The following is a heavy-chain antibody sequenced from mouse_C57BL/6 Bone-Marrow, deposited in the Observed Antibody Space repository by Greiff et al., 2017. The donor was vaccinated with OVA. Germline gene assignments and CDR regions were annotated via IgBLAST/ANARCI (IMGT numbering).Heavy chain of an antibody. V-gene: IGHV1-81*01. D-gene: IGHD1-1*01. Sequence: QVQLQQSGTELARPGASVKLSCKASGYTFTSYGISWVKQRTGQGLEWIGEIYPRSGNTYYNEKFKGKAKLTADKSSSTAYMELRSLTSEDSAVYFCARRGYYGSSYGAWFAYWGQGTLVTVSA. CDR3: ARRGYYGSSYGAWFAY. CDR2: IYPRSGNT. J-gene: IGHJ3*01. CDR1: GYTFTSYG.